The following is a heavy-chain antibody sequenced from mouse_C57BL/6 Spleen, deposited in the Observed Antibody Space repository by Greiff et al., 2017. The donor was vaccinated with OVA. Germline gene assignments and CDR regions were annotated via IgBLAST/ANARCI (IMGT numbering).Heavy chain of an antibody. J-gene: IGHJ1*03. CDR3: ARYGYDWYFDV. Sequence: EVKLQESGPGLVKPSQSLSLTCSVTGYSITSGYYWNWIRQFPGNKLEWMGYISYDGSNNYNPSLKNRISITRDTSKNQFFLKLNSVTTEDTATYYCARYGYDWYFDVWGTGTTVTVSS. CDR2: ISYDGSN. D-gene: IGHD2-2*01. V-gene: IGHV3-6*01. CDR1: GYSITSGYY.